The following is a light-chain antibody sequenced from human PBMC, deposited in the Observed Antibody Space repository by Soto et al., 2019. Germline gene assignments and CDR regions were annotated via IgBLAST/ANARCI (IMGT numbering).Light chain of an antibody. J-gene: IGLJ1*01. V-gene: IGLV2-23*02. CDR2: EVT. Sequence: QPASVSGSPGQSITISCTGTSSDVGSYNLVSWYQQHPDKAPKLMIYEVTKRPSGVSSRFSGSKSGDTASLTISGLQAEDEADYYCCSYAGSSTSFVFGTGTKVTVL. CDR1: SSDVGSYNL. CDR3: CSYAGSSTSFV.